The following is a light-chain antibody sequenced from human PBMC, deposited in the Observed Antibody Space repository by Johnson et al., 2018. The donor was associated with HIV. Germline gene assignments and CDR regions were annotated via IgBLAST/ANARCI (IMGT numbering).Light chain of an antibody. V-gene: IGLV1-51*02. Sequence: QSVLTQPPSVSAAPGQKVTISCSGSNSNLGNKYVSWYQQLPGTAPKLLIYENNKRPSDIPDRFSGSKSGTSATLGITGLQTGDEADYYCGTSDSNLSVDFVFGTGTKVTVL. J-gene: IGLJ1*01. CDR3: GTSDSNLSVDFV. CDR2: ENN. CDR1: NSNLGNKY.